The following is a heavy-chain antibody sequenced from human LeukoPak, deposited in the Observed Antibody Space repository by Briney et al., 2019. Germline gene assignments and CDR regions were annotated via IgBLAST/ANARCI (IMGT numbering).Heavy chain of an antibody. CDR1: GFTFSSYA. V-gene: IGHV3-11*05. CDR3: ARGRYSNTCSEPFDY. D-gene: IGHD6-13*01. Sequence: GGSLRLSCAASGFTFSSYAMSWVRQAPGKGLEWVSYISSRSDYTNSADSVKGRFTISRDNAKNSLFLQMNSLRVEDTAVYCCARGRYSNTCSEPFDYWGQGTLVTATS. CDR2: ISSRSDYT. J-gene: IGHJ4*02.